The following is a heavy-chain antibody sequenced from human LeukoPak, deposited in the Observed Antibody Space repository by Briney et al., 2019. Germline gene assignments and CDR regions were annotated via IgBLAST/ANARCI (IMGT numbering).Heavy chain of an antibody. D-gene: IGHD4-17*01. CDR3: ARLGDYKAPFDY. V-gene: IGHV4-59*01. Sequence: SETLSLTCTVSGGSISSYYWSWIRQPPGKGLEWIGYIYYSGSTNYNPSLKSRVTISVDTSKNQFSLKLSSVTAADTAVYYCARLGDYKAPFDYWGQGTLVTVSS. CDR1: GGSISSYY. CDR2: IYYSGST. J-gene: IGHJ4*02.